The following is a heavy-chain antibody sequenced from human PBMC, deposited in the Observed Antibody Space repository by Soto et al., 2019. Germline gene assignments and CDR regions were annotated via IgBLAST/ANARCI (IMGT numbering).Heavy chain of an antibody. D-gene: IGHD3-3*01. J-gene: IGHJ4*02. CDR3: ARGGQDFWSGPFDY. CDR2: IDTSGST. V-gene: IGHV4-4*07. Sequence: SETLSLTCTVSGGSISNYYCNWIRQPAGKGLEWIGRIDTSGSTNYNPSLKSRVTMSVDTSKQEFSLKLSSVTAAGTALYYCARGGQDFWSGPFDYWGRGALVTVSS. CDR1: GGSISNYY.